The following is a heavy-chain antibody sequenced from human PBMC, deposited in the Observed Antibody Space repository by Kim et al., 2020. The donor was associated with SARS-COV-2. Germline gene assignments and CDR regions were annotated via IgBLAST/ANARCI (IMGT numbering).Heavy chain of an antibody. CDR2: VHGGGDGI. D-gene: IGHD6-6*01. V-gene: IGHV3-23*01. CDR1: GFAFSSFA. J-gene: IGHJ2*01. CDR3: AKGRGHPLVHWHFDV. Sequence: GGSLRLSCAASGFAFSSFAMPWVRQAPGKGLEWVSIVHGGGDGITYADSVKGRFTISRDNAKNTLYLQMNSLRGEDTAIYYCAKGRGHPLVHWHFDVWGRGTLVTVSS.